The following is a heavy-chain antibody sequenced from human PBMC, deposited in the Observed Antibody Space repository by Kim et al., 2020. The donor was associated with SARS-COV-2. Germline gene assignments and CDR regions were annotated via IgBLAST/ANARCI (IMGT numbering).Heavy chain of an antibody. CDR2: TYYRSKWYN. J-gene: IGHJ4*02. Sequence: SQTLSLTCAISGDSVSSNSAAWNWIRQSPSRGLEWLGRTYYRSKWYNDYAVSVKSRITINPDTSKNQFSLQLNSVTPEDTAVYYCARAPTYYYDSSGLHKGGYFDYWGQGTLVTVSS. CDR3: ARAPTYYYDSSGLHKGGYFDY. CDR1: GDSVSSNSAA. V-gene: IGHV6-1*01. D-gene: IGHD3-22*01.